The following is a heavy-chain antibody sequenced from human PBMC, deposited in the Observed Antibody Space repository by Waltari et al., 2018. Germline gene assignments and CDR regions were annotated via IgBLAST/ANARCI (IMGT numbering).Heavy chain of an antibody. CDR3: ASRPRGFDY. V-gene: IGHV4-38-2*02. Sequence: QVQLQESGPGLVKPSETLSLTCTVSGYSISSGYYWGWIRQPPGKGLEWIGSIYHSGSTYYNPSLKSRVTISVDTSKNQFSRKLSSVTAADTAVYYCASRPRGFDYWGQGTLVTVSS. CDR1: GYSISSGYY. J-gene: IGHJ4*02. CDR2: IYHSGST.